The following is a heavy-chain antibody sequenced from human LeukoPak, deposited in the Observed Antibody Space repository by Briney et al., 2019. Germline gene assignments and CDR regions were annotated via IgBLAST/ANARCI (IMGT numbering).Heavy chain of an antibody. J-gene: IGHJ5*02. CDR2: IYTSGST. CDR1: GGSISSYY. V-gene: IGHV4-4*09. CDR3: ARPLYGGNSEHWFDP. D-gene: IGHD4-23*01. Sequence: KPSETLSLTCTVSGGSISSYYWSWIRPPPGKGLEWIGYIYTSGSTNYNPSLKSRVTISVDTSKNQFSLKLSSVTAADTAVYYCARPLYGGNSEHWFDPWGQGTLVTVSS.